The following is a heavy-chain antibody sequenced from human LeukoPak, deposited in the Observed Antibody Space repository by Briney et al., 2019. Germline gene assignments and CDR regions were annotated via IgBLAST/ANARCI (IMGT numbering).Heavy chain of an antibody. D-gene: IGHD1-26*01. V-gene: IGHV3-7*03. CDR3: AKDLGGSYFEPFDY. CDR2: IKEDGGEQ. Sequence: PGGSLRLSCATSGFTFSSDYMSWVRQAPGKGLEWVANIKEDGGEQNYADSVKGRFTITRDNAKGTLFLQMNSLRAEDTAVYYCAKDLGGSYFEPFDYWGQGTLVTVSS. CDR1: GFTFSSDY. J-gene: IGHJ4*02.